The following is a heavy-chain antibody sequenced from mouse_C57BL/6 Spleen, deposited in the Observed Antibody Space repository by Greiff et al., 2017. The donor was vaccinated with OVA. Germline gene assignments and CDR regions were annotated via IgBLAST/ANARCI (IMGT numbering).Heavy chain of an antibody. CDR1: GYTFTDYY. V-gene: IGHV1-75*01. J-gene: IGHJ2*01. CDR3: AREGFSDY. CDR2: IFPGSGST. Sequence: QVQLQQSGPELVKPGASVKISCKASGYTFTDYYINWVKQRPGQGLEWIGWIFPGSGSTYYNEKFKGKATAYMLLSSLTSEDSAVYFCAREGFSDYWGQGTTLTVSS.